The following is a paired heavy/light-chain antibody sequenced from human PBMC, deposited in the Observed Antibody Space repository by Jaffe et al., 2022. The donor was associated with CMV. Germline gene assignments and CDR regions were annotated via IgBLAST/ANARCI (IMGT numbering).Heavy chain of an antibody. CDR1: GGSISSGGYY. D-gene: IGHD2-21*02. Sequence: QVQLQESGPGLVKPSQTLSLTCTVSGGSISSGGYYWSWIRQHPGKGLEWIGYIYYSGSTYYNPSLKSRVTISVDTSKNQFSLKLSSVTAADTAVYYCARACGGDCYVCPRTTNRGRCYWFDPWGQGTLVTVSS. CDR2: IYYSGST. J-gene: IGHJ5*02. CDR3: ARACGGDCYVCPRTTNRGRCYWFDP. V-gene: IGHV4-31*03.
Light chain of an antibody. Sequence: EIVLTQSPGTLSLSPGERATLSCRASQSVSSSYLAWYQQKPGQAPRLLIYGASSRATGIPDRFSGSGSGTDFTLTISRLEPEDFAVYYCQQYGSSPGWTFGQGTKVEIK. J-gene: IGKJ1*01. CDR3: QQYGSSPGWT. CDR1: QSVSSSY. V-gene: IGKV3-20*01. CDR2: GAS.